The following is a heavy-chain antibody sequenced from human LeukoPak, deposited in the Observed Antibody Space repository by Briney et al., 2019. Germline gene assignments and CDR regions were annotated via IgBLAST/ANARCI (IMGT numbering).Heavy chain of an antibody. D-gene: IGHD3-10*01. J-gene: IGHJ4*02. CDR1: GFTFSSYS. CDR2: IGGDGGGGT. V-gene: IGHV3-23*01. CDR3: VKDFGRNLGGPGY. Sequence: PGGSLRLSCAASGFTFSSYSMNWVRQAPGGGLEWVSGIGGDGGGGTYYADSVRGRFAISRDNSKSTLYLQMNSLRVEDTAVYYCVKDFGRNLGGPGYWGRGTLVTVSS.